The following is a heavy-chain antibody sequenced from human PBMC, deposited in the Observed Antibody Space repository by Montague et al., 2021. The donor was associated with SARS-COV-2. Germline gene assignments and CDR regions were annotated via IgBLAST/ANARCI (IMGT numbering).Heavy chain of an antibody. J-gene: IGHJ5*02. CDR1: GGSISSGCFS. V-gene: IGHV4-30-2*01. CDR3: ARLKVAPNGGWNWFDP. D-gene: IGHD6-19*01. CDR2: IFHTGTP. Sequence: TLSLTCSLSGGSISSGCFSWSWIRQPPGKGLEWIGHIFHTGTPHYSPSLKSRVTISIDRSKNQFSLNLDSVTAADTAVYYCARLKVAPNGGWNWFDPWGQGILVTVSS.